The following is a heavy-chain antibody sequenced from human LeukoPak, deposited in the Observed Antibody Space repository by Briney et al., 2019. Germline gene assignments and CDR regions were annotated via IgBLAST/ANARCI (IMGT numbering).Heavy chain of an antibody. D-gene: IGHD3-22*01. V-gene: IGHV3-48*01. CDR1: ECIFSSYS. Sequence: HPAGALRLSCAAAECIFSSYSMNWVRETPGKGLERVSYISSSSSTIYYADSVKGSFTISRDNAKNSQYLQMNSLTAEDTAVYYCARDFHVRLYDIGGYSYWGQGAMVTVSS. CDR2: ISSSSSTI. CDR3: ARDFHVRLYDIGGYSY. J-gene: IGHJ4*02.